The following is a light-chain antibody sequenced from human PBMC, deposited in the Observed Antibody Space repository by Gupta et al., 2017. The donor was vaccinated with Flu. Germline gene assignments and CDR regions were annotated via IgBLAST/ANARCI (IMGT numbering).Light chain of an antibody. CDR2: ENV. V-gene: IGLV1-40*01. Sequence: QSVLTHPPSVSWARLRRITISCSASSSNNGEGYDVQWYQQIPGRAPNLVVYENVSRPSGVPDRFSGSKAGTSASPVLARPQDEDEEDDDYQWYAKRLNSVVFGGGTRLTVL. CDR3: QWYAKRLNSVV. CDR1: SSNNGEGYD. J-gene: IGLJ2*01.